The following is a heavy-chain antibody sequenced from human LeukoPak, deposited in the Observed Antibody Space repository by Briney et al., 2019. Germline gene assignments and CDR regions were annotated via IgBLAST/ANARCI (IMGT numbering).Heavy chain of an antibody. Sequence: KTSETLSLTCTVSGGSFGTYYRSWIRQPPGKGLEWIGYINYSGTTNYNPSLKSRVTISVDTSKNQLSLKLSSVTAADTAVYYCARGTMMVGPWGQGTQVTVSS. CDR1: GGSFGTYY. CDR2: INYSGTT. J-gene: IGHJ5*02. CDR3: ARGTMMVGP. V-gene: IGHV4-59*01. D-gene: IGHD3-22*01.